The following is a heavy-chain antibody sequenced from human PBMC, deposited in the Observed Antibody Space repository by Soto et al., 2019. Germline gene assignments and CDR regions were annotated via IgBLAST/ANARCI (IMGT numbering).Heavy chain of an antibody. D-gene: IGHD6-19*01. CDR2: IHYSGSA. V-gene: IGHV4-59*12. CDR3: ARGVGGSGLNWFDP. CDR1: GSSIIGYY. Sequence: SETLSLTCTFSGSSIIGYYWTWTRQSPERGLEWIGYIHYSGSANYNPSLNSRLTMSVDRSKSQFSMKLAPVTAADTAVYYCARGVGGSGLNWFDPWGQGTLVTVSS. J-gene: IGHJ5*02.